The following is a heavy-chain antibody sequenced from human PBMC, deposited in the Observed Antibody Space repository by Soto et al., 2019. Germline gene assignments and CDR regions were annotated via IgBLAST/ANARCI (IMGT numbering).Heavy chain of an antibody. J-gene: IGHJ4*02. V-gene: IGHV3-30-3*01. CDR1: GFTFSSYA. CDR2: ISYDGSNK. CDR3: ARDQVVSYYDSSGYYDY. Sequence: QVQLVESGGGVVQPGRSLRLSCAASGFTFSSYAMHWVRQAPGKGLEWVAVISYDGSNKYYADSVKGRFTISRDNSKNTLYLKMNSLRAEDTAVYYCARDQVVSYYDSSGYYDYWGQGTLVTVSS. D-gene: IGHD3-22*01.